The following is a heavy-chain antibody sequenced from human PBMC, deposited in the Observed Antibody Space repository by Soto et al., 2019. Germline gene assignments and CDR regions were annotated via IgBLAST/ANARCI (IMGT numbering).Heavy chain of an antibody. Sequence: QLHLQESGPGLVKPSQTLSLTCSVSGGSIRRSDSYWTWVRQGPGKGLEWIAYISDSGRTDYNPSLKSRATISIDTSKNVFFLNLSSVTAADTAVYFCARVLITSGPLEYSFYYWGPGSLVTVSS. J-gene: IGHJ4*02. V-gene: IGHV4-31*03. CDR2: ISDSGRT. D-gene: IGHD3-16*01. CDR1: GGSIRRSDSY. CDR3: ARVLITSGPLEYSFYY.